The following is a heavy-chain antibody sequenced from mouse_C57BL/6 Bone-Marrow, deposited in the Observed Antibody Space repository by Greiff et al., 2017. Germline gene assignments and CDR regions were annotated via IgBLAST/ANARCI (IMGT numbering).Heavy chain of an antibody. Sequence: QVQLQQPGAELVKPGASVKLSCKASGYTFTSYWMHWVKQRPGQGLEWIGMIHPNSGSTNYNEKFKSKATLTVDKSSSTAYMQLSSLTSEDSAVYDCARKGYYGPGVYCDYGGRGTTPTVSS. V-gene: IGHV1-64*01. CDR1: GYTFTSYW. D-gene: IGHD1-1*01. CDR3: ARKGYYGPGVYCDY. CDR2: IHPNSGST. J-gene: IGHJ2*01.